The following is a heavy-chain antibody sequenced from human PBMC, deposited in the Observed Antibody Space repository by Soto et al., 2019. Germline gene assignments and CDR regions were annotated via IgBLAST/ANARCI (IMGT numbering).Heavy chain of an antibody. Sequence: GGSLRLSWAASGFTVSSNYMSWVRQAPGKGLEWVSVIYSGGSTYYPDTVKSRFTNSRHNSKNTLYLQMNSPRAEDTAVYYCARDGRGGYSCCCYLDYWGQGTLVTVSS. CDR2: IYSGGST. V-gene: IGHV3-53*04. CDR3: ARDGRGGYSCCCYLDY. J-gene: IGHJ4*02. D-gene: IGHD6-13*01. CDR1: GFTVSSNY.